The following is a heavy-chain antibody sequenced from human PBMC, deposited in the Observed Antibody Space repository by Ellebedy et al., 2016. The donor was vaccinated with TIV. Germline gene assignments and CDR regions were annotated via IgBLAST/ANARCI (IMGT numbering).Heavy chain of an antibody. CDR2: ISGSGGST. Sequence: GESLKISCAASGFTFSSYAMSWVRQAPGKGLEWVSAISGSGGSTYYADSVKGRFTISRDNSKNTLYLQMNSLRAEDTAVYYCAKDELGVTMIVVVINAFDIWGQGTMVTVSS. CDR1: GFTFSSYA. CDR3: AKDELGVTMIVVVINAFDI. J-gene: IGHJ3*02. V-gene: IGHV3-23*01. D-gene: IGHD3-22*01.